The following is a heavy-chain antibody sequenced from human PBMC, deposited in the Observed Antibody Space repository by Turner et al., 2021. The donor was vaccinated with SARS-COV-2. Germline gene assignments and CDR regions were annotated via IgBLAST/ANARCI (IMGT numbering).Heavy chain of an antibody. CDR2: ISPYNGDT. D-gene: IGHD5-12*01. Sequence: QVQLVQSGAEVKRPGASVKVSCKASGYSFTGHYLHWVRQAPGQGLEWMGWISPYNGDTRLAQKFQGRVTMTRDTSTTTVHMDLSRLTSDDTAVYYCARDRTDHYDGNDYYPNWLDPWGQGTLVTVSS. J-gene: IGHJ5*02. CDR1: GYSFTGHY. V-gene: IGHV1-2*02. CDR3: ARDRTDHYDGNDYYPNWLDP.